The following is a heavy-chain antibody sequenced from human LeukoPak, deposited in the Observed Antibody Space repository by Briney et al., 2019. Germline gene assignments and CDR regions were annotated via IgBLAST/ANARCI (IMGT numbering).Heavy chain of an antibody. J-gene: IGHJ4*02. Sequence: GGSLRLSCAASGFTFSTYTMDWVRQAPGKGLEWVSSISSSSSYIFYSDSVKGRFTISRDNAKNSLYLQMNSLRAEDTAVYYCARVRARRGILGPGTKGGFDYWGQGTLVTVSS. D-gene: IGHD1/OR15-1a*01. CDR1: GFTFSTYT. V-gene: IGHV3-21*01. CDR3: ARVRARRGILGPGTKGGFDY. CDR2: ISSSSSYI.